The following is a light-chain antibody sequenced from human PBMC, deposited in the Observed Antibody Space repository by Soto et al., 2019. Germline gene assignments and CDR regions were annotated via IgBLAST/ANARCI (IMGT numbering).Light chain of an antibody. J-gene: IGKJ4*01. Sequence: IQLTQSPSSLSASVGDSVTITCRASQGISSFLAWYQQKPGKAPKLLIYAASTLQSGVPSRFSGSGSGTEFTLTISSLQPDDFAVYYCQQYGDWPLTFGGGTKVDIK. CDR2: AAS. V-gene: IGKV1-9*01. CDR3: QQYGDWPLT. CDR1: QGISSF.